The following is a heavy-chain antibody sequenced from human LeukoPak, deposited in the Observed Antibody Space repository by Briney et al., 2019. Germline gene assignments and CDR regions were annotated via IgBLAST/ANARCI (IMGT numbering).Heavy chain of an antibody. Sequence: SETLSLTCAVYGGSFSGYYWSWIRQPPGKGLEWIGEINHSGSTNYNPSLKSRVTISVDTSKDQFSLKLSSVTAADTAVYYCARHRSNLRYFALWGQGTLVTVSS. V-gene: IGHV4-34*01. CDR3: ARHRSNLRYFAL. J-gene: IGHJ4*02. CDR2: INHSGST. D-gene: IGHD3-9*01. CDR1: GGSFSGYY.